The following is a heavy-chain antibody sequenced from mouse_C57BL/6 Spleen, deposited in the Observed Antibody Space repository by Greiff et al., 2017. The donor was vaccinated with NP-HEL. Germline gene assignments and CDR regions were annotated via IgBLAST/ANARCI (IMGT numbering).Heavy chain of an antibody. CDR3: ERGGYGS. CDR1: GYTFTDYY. Sequence: VQLQQSGPELVKPGASVKLSCKASGYTFTDYYMNWVKQSHGKSLEWIGDINPNNGGTSYKQKFKGKATLTVDKAYSTAYMELRSLTSEDSTVYYCERGGYGSWGQGTTLTVSS. V-gene: IGHV1-26*01. CDR2: INPNNGGT. J-gene: IGHJ2*01. D-gene: IGHD1-2*01.